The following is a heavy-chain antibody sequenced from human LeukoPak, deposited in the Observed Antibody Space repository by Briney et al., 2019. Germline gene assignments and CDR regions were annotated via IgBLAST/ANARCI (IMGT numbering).Heavy chain of an antibody. Sequence: SETLSLTSGVPGGSITTNNYWTWVRQSPGRGLEWIGEISLSGYTGFNPSLRGRVTMSLDESKNHLSLTLTSVTAADTAVYYCLSEIGRYSPIAHCGQGILVTVTT. J-gene: IGHJ4*02. CDR2: ISLSGYT. CDR1: GGSITTNNY. CDR3: LSEIGRYSPIAH. V-gene: IGHV4/OR15-8*02. D-gene: IGHD2-15*01.